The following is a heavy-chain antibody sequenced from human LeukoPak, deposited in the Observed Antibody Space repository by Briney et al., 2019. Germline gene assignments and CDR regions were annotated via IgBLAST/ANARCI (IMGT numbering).Heavy chain of an antibody. V-gene: IGHV3-48*02. D-gene: IGHD1-26*01. CDR1: GFTFSSYS. CDR2: ITASGTAM. CDR3: ASSGSYRFDY. J-gene: IGHJ4*02. Sequence: GGSLRLSCAASGFTFSSYSMNWVRQAPGKGLEWVSHITASGTAMFYADSVKGRFTISRDNAKNSLYLQMNSLRDEDTAVYYCASSGSYRFDYWGQGTLATVSS.